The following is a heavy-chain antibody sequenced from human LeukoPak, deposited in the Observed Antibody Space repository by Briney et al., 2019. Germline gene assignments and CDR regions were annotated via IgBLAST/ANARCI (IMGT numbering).Heavy chain of an antibody. CDR1: GFTFSTYW. Sequence: GGSLRLSCADSGFTFSTYWMSWLRQAPGKGLEWVANIKLDGSEKYYVDSVKGRFTISRDNSKNSLYLQMNSLRAEDTAVYYCARDNVRLFDYWGRGTLVTVSS. J-gene: IGHJ4*02. CDR2: IKLDGSEK. D-gene: IGHD6-6*01. V-gene: IGHV3-7*01. CDR3: ARDNVRLFDY.